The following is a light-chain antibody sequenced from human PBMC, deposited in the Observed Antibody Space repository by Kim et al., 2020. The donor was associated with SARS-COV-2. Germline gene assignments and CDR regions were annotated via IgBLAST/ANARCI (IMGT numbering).Light chain of an antibody. CDR2: GAS. CDR3: QQYNNWPPLT. J-gene: IGKJ4*01. Sequence: SPGERATLAARASHSVTSDLAWYQQKPGQAPRLLIYGASTRATGIPARFSGSGSGTEFTLTISSLQSEDFAVYYCQQYNNWPPLTFGGGTKVDIK. CDR1: HSVTSD. V-gene: IGKV3-15*01.